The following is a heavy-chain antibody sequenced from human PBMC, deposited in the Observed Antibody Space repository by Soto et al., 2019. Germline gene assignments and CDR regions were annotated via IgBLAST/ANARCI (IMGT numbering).Heavy chain of an antibody. CDR1: GYSISSGYY. V-gene: IGHV4-38-2*01. J-gene: IGHJ5*02. D-gene: IGHD6-6*01. Sequence: PSETLSLTCAVSGYSISSGYYWGWIRQPPGKGLEWIGSIYHSGSTYYNPSLKSRVAISVDTSKNQFSLKLSSVTAADTAVYYCARRIAVRPRKNWFDPWGQGILVTVSS. CDR3: ARRIAVRPRKNWFDP. CDR2: IYHSGST.